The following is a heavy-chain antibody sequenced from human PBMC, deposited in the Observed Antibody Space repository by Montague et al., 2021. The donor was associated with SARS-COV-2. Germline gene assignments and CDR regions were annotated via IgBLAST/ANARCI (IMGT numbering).Heavy chain of an antibody. J-gene: IGHJ3*01. D-gene: IGHD6-19*01. CDR1: GGSISSSNYY. Sequence: SETLSLTCSVSGGSISSSNYYWGWIRRPPGKGLEWIGSIYYGGSTYYNPSLKSRFTIPVDSSKNHFSLNLTSVTAADTAVYYCARHKDVSGWYEDAFDVWGPGTTAIVSS. CDR2: IYYGGST. CDR3: ARHKDVSGWYEDAFDV. V-gene: IGHV4-39*02.